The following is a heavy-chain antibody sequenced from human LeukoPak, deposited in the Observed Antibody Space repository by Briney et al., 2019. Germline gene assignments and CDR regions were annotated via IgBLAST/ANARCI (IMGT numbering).Heavy chain of an antibody. J-gene: IGHJ4*02. D-gene: IGHD3-16*02. CDR2: IKSETDGGTA. V-gene: IGHV3-15*01. CDR3: TTVMITFGGVIPNY. CDR1: GFTFSNAW. Sequence: GGSLRLSCAASGFTFSNAWMNWVRQAPGKGLECVGRIKSETDGGTADYAAPVKGRFTISRDDSKTTLYLQMNDLKTEDTAVYYCTTVMITFGGVIPNYWGQGTLVTVSS.